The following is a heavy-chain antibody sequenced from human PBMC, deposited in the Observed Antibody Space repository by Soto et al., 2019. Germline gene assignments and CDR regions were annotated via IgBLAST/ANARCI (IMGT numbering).Heavy chain of an antibody. J-gene: IGHJ5*02. CDR2: INHSGNT. Sequence: PSETLSLTCAVYGGSLSGYYWSWIRQPPGKGLEWIGDINHSGNTNYNPSLKSRVTISVDTSKNQFPLKLSSVTAADTAVYYCASLRFLEWLFDGWLDPWGQGTLVTVSS. CDR3: ASLRFLEWLFDGWLDP. D-gene: IGHD3-3*01. CDR1: GGSLSGYY. V-gene: IGHV4-34*01.